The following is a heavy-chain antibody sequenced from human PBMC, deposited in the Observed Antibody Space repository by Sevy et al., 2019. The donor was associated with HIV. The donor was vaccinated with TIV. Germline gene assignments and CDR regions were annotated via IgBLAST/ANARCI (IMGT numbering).Heavy chain of an antibody. V-gene: IGHV3-49*03. CDR1: GFTFGDYA. D-gene: IGHD6-19*01. CDR2: IRSKAYGGTT. J-gene: IGHJ6*03. CDR3: TRCLKGSSGWYHYYYYYYMDV. Sequence: GGSLRLSCTASGFTFGDYAMSWFRQAPGKGLEWVGFIRSKAYGGTTEYAASVKGRFTISRDDSKSIAYLQMNSLKTEDTAVYYCTRCLKGSSGWYHYYYYYYMDVWGKGTTVTVSS.